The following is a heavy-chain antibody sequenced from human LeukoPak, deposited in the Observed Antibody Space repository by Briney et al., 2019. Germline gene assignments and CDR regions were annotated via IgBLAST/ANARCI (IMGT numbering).Heavy chain of an antibody. CDR3: GRAGYCSGGSCYYRYYYYYMDV. CDR1: EFTFSSYI. CDR2: ISNDGSNK. J-gene: IGHJ6*03. V-gene: IGHV3-30*04. D-gene: IGHD2-15*01. Sequence: GGSLRLSCAASEFTFSSYIMYWVRQAPGKGLEWVAVISNDGSNKFYADSVRGRFTISRDNSKNTLFLQMNSLRAEDTAVYYCGRAGYCSGGSCYYRYYYYYMDVWGKGTTVTVSS.